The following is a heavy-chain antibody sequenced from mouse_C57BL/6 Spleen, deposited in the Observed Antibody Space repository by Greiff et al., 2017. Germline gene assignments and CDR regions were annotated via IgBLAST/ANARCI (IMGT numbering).Heavy chain of an antibody. V-gene: IGHV1-78*01. Sequence: VKLQESDAELVKPGASVKISCKVSGYTFTDHTIHWMKQRPEQGLEWIGYIYPRDGSTKYNEKFKGKATLTADKSSSTAYMQLNSLTSEDSAVYFCARRVTGNYYAMDYWGQGASVTVSS. CDR1: GYTFTDHT. J-gene: IGHJ4*01. CDR2: IYPRDGST. D-gene: IGHD2-1*01. CDR3: ARRVTGNYYAMDY.